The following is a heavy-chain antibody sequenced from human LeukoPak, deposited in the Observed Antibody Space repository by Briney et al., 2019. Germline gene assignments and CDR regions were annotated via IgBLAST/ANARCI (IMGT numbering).Heavy chain of an antibody. Sequence: PSDTLSLTCAVSGYSISSSNWWGWIRQPPGKGLEWIGYIYYSGSTYYNPSLKSRVPMSVDASKNQFSRKLSSVTAVDTAVYYCARTYYYDSSGYYFPGAFDIWGQGTMVTVSS. J-gene: IGHJ3*02. CDR2: IYYSGST. CDR3: ARTYYYDSSGYYFPGAFDI. CDR1: GYSISSSNW. V-gene: IGHV4-28*01. D-gene: IGHD3-22*01.